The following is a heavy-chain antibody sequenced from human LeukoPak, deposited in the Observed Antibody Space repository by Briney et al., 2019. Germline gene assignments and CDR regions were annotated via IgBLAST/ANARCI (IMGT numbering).Heavy chain of an antibody. V-gene: IGHV1-8*02. D-gene: IGHD5-12*01. CDR3: ARTNIVATILRYYYYYYGMDV. J-gene: IGHJ6*02. CDR2: MNPNSGNT. CDR1: GGTFSSYA. Sequence: ASVKVSCTASGGTFSSYAISWVRQATGQGLEWMGWMNPNSGNTGYAQKFQGRVTMTRNTSISTAYMELSSLRSEDTAVYYCARTNIVATILRYYYYYYGMDVWGQGTTVTVSS.